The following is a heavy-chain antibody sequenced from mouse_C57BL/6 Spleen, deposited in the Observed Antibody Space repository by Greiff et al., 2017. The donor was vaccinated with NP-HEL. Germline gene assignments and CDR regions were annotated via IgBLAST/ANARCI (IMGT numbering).Heavy chain of an antibody. V-gene: IGHV1-59*01. Sequence: QVQLQQPGAELVRPGTSVKLSCKASGYTFTSYWMHWVKQRPGQGLEWIGVIDPSDSYTNYNQKFKGKATLTVDTSSSTAYMQLSSLTSEDSAVYYCAGGVTTFDYWGQGTTLTVSS. CDR1: GYTFTSYW. D-gene: IGHD2-2*01. CDR2: IDPSDSYT. J-gene: IGHJ2*01. CDR3: AGGVTTFDY.